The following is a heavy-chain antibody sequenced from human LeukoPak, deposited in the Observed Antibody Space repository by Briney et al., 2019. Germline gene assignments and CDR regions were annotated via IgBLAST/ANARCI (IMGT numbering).Heavy chain of an antibody. J-gene: IGHJ4*02. V-gene: IGHV3-30*01. CDR3: AKDITYDSSGYFDY. D-gene: IGHD3-22*01. CDR2: ISYDGSNK. CDR1: GFTFSSYA. Sequence: GRSLRLSCAASGFTFSSYAMHWVRQAPGKGLEWVAVISYDGSNKYYADSVKGRFTISRDNAKNSLYLQMNSLRAEDTALYYCAKDITYDSSGYFDYWGQGTLVTVSS.